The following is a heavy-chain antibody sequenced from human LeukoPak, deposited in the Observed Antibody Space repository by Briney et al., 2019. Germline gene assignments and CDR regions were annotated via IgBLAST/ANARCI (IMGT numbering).Heavy chain of an antibody. CDR2: ISGSDDST. CDR1: GFTFSSYA. Sequence: PGGSLRLSCAASGFTFSSYAMSWVRQGPGKGLECVSAISGSDDSTYYADSVKGRFTISRDNSKNTVNLQMNSLRAEDTAVYYCAKLRSGGPAAGNYWGQGTLVTVSS. CDR3: AKLRSGGPAAGNY. J-gene: IGHJ4*02. V-gene: IGHV3-23*01. D-gene: IGHD6-13*01.